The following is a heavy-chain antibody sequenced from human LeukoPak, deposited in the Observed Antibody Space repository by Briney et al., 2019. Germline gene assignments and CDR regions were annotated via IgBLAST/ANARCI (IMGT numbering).Heavy chain of an antibody. CDR2: ISGSGGST. Sequence: PGGSLRLSCAASGFTFSSYAMSWVRQAPGEGLEWVSAISGSGGSTYYADSVKGRFTISRDNSKNTLYLQMNSLRAEDTAVYYCAKAEDYVWGSYRYTGGGGLDYWGQGTLVTVSS. CDR3: AKAEDYVWGSYRYTGGGGLDY. J-gene: IGHJ4*02. V-gene: IGHV3-23*01. D-gene: IGHD3-16*02. CDR1: GFTFSSYA.